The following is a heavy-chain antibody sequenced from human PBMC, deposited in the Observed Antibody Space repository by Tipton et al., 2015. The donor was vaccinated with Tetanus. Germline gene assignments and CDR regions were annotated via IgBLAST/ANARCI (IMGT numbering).Heavy chain of an antibody. V-gene: IGHV4-30-4*01. CDR1: GGSISSGDYY. CDR2: IYYSGST. CDR3: ARDTDSSGGGIDY. J-gene: IGHJ4*02. D-gene: IGHD3-22*01. Sequence: TLSLTCTVPGGSISSGDYYWSWIRQPPGKGLEWIGYIYYSGSTYYNPSLKSRVTISVDTSKNQFSLKLSSVTAADTAVYYCARDTDSSGGGIDYWGQGTLVTVSS.